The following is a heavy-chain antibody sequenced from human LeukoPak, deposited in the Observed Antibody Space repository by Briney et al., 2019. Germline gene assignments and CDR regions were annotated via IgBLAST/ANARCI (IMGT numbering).Heavy chain of an antibody. D-gene: IGHD6-13*01. CDR2: IKQDGGQT. V-gene: IGHV3-7*01. J-gene: IGHJ4*02. CDR1: GFKFSIYW. CDR3: ARIGYSSSSLDF. Sequence: GGSLRLSCAASGFKFSIYWMTWVRQAPGKGLEWMANIKQDGGQTYCADSVEGRLTISRDSAKNSLFLHMNSLRAEDTAVYYCARIGYSSSSLDFWGQGTLVTVSS.